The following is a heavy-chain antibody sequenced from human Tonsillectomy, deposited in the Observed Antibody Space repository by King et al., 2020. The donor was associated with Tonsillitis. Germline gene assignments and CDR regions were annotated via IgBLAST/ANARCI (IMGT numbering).Heavy chain of an antibody. J-gene: IGHJ4*02. Sequence: DVQLVESGGGLVRPGGSLRLSCAASGFTFSSFDMSWVRQAPGKGLEWVSSISVGGSFTYYGASVQGRFSISRDDAKDSLYLEVNSLGAADTGVYYCARSLPPLRTYGTDHWGLGTPVTVSS. CDR1: GFTFSSFD. D-gene: IGHD3-10*01. CDR2: ISVGGSFT. V-gene: IGHV3-21*03. CDR3: ARSLPPLRTYGTDH.